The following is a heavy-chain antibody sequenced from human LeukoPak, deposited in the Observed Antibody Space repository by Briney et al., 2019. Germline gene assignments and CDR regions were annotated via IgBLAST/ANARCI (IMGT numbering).Heavy chain of an antibody. CDR2: ISSSGRNI. CDR1: GFTFSNYE. CDR3: ARDLVQLWSKDY. Sequence: GGSLRLSCAAFGFTFSNYEFNWVRQAPGKGLEWVSYISSSGRNIYYADSVKGRFTISRDNAKNSLYLQMNSLRAEDTAVYYCARDLVQLWSKDYWGQGTLVTVSS. V-gene: IGHV3-48*03. J-gene: IGHJ4*02. D-gene: IGHD5-18*01.